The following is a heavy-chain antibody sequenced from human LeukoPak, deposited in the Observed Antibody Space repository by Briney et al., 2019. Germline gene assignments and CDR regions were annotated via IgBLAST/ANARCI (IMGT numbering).Heavy chain of an antibody. V-gene: IGHV3-7*01. CDR1: GFTFSTYW. D-gene: IGHD3-10*01. Sequence: PGGSLRLSCAASGFTFSTYWMTWVRQAPGKGLEWVANMKGDGSEIYYLDSVKGRLTISRDNVKSSQYLQMNSLRVEDTAVYYCAIWSADLNYWGRGTLVTVSS. CDR3: AIWSADLNY. J-gene: IGHJ4*02. CDR2: MKGDGSEI.